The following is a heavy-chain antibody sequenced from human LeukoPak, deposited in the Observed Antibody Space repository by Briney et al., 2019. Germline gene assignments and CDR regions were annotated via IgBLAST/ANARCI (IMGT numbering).Heavy chain of an antibody. D-gene: IGHD4-11*01. Sequence: SETLSLTCTVSGGSISSSSYYWGWIRQPPGKGLEWIGYIYYSGSTYYNPSLKSRVTISVHTSKNQFSLKLSSVTAADTAIYYCANPPTVTSFHYWGQGTLVTVSS. V-gene: IGHV4-61*05. CDR3: ANPPTVTSFHY. CDR2: IYYSGST. J-gene: IGHJ4*02. CDR1: GGSISSSSYY.